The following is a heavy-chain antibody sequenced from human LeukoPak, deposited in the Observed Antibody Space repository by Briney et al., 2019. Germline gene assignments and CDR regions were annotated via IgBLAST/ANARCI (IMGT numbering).Heavy chain of an antibody. D-gene: IGHD3-3*01. V-gene: IGHV3-23*01. J-gene: IGHJ4*02. Sequence: GGSLRLSCAASGFTFRSYAMSWVRQAPGKGLEWVSAISGSGGSTYYADSVKGRFTISRDNSKNTLYLQMNSLRAEDTAVYYCAKGKDDFWNAYDYWGQGTLVTVSS. CDR1: GFTFRSYA. CDR3: AKGKDDFWNAYDY. CDR2: ISGSGGST.